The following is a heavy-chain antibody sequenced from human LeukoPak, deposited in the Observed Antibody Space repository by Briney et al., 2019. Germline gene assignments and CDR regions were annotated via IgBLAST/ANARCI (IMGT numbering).Heavy chain of an antibody. J-gene: IGHJ4*02. D-gene: IGHD3-16*02. CDR1: GYTFTSYY. V-gene: IGHV1-46*01. Sequence: ASVNVSCKASGYTFTSYYMHWVRQAPGQGLEWMGIINPSGGSTSYAQKFQGRVTMTRDTSTSTVYMELSRLRSEDTAVYYCAFSHYHYVWGSYRETDYFDYWGQGTLVSVSS. CDR2: INPSGGST. CDR3: AFSHYHYVWGSYRETDYFDY.